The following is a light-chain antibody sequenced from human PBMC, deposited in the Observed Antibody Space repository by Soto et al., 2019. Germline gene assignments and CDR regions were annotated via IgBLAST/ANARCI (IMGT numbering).Light chain of an antibody. CDR1: QSVSSY. CDR2: DAS. Sequence: EIVLTQSPATLSLSPGERATLSCRASQSVSSYLAWYQQKPGQAPRLLIYDASNRSTGIPARCSGSGSGTNFPLPISSLEPEDFAVYYCQQRSNWPRLTFGGGTKVEIK. V-gene: IGKV3-11*01. CDR3: QQRSNWPRLT. J-gene: IGKJ4*01.